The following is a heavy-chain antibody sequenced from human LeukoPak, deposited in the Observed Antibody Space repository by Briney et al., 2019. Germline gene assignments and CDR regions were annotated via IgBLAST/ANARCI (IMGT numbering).Heavy chain of an antibody. D-gene: IGHD3-9*01. CDR3: ARAPASITIFFSYKPEDP. CDR2: INPSGGST. CDR1: GYTFTSYY. V-gene: IGHV1-46*01. J-gene: IGHJ5*02. Sequence: GASVKVSCKASGYTFTSYYMHWVRQAPGQGLEWMGIINPSGGSTSYAQKFQGRVTMTRDTSTSTVYMELSSLRSEDTAVYHCARAPASITIFFSYKPEDPWGQGTLVTVSS.